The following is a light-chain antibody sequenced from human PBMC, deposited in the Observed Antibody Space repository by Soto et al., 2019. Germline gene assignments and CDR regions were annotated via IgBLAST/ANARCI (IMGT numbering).Light chain of an antibody. CDR2: ENN. V-gene: IGLV3-1*01. J-gene: IGLJ1*01. CDR1: KLGDKY. Sequence: SYELTQPPSVSVSPGQTATIPCSGDKLGDKYACWYQQKPGQSPVLVIYENNKRPSGIPERFSGSNSGSTATLTISGTQTMDEADYYCQTWDSSASYVFGTGTKLTVL. CDR3: QTWDSSASYV.